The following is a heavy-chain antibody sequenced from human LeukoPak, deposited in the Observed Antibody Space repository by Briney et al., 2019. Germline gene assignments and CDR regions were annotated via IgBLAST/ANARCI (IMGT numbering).Heavy chain of an antibody. Sequence: WATRSLSGAVGGGSVSGYYWCGSRAPRGKGRGGIGEINHSGSTNYNPSLKSRVTISVDTSKNQFSLKLSSVTAADTAVYYCARGSESGEGGYYFDYWGQGTLVTVSS. V-gene: IGHV4-34*01. J-gene: IGHJ4*02. CDR1: GGSVSGYY. CDR3: ARGSESGEGGYYFDY. D-gene: IGHD7-27*01. CDR2: INHSGST.